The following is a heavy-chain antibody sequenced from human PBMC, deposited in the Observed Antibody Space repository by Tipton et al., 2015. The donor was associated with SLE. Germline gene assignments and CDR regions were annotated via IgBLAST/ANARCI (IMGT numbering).Heavy chain of an antibody. V-gene: IGHV3-23*01. J-gene: IGHJ4*02. Sequence: GSLRLSCVASGFTFSTYVMTWVRQAPGKGLEWVSAISDIGRSTYDADSVKGRFTISRDNAKNTLYLQMNSVRAEDTAVYFCARVVGTSFDYWGQGALVTVSS. CDR2: ISDIGRST. CDR3: ARVVGTSFDY. D-gene: IGHD6-19*01. CDR1: GFTFSTYV.